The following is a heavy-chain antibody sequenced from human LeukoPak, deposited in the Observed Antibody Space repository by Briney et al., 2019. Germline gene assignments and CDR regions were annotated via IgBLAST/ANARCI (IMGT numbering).Heavy chain of an antibody. D-gene: IGHD4-17*01. V-gene: IGHV3-53*01. CDR3: ARLDYEAYNWFDP. CDR2: IYSGGST. Sequence: TGGSLRLSCAASGFTDSSNYMSWVRQAPGKGLEWVSVIYSGGSTYYADSVKGRFSISRDNSKNTLYLQMNSLRADDTAVYYCARLDYEAYNWFDPWGQGALVTVSS. J-gene: IGHJ5*02. CDR1: GFTDSSNY.